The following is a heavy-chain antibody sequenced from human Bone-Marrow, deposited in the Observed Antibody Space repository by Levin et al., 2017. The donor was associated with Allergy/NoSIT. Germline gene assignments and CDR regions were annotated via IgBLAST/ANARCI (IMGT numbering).Heavy chain of an antibody. D-gene: IGHD2-2*01. Sequence: PGGSLRLSCAASGFTFSSYWMSWVRQAPGKGLEWVANIKQDGSEKYYVDSVKGRFTISRDNAKNSLYLQMNSLRAEDTAVYYCAREGCSSTSCPDAFDIWGQGTMVTVSS. J-gene: IGHJ3*02. CDR3: AREGCSSTSCPDAFDI. V-gene: IGHV3-7*01. CDR2: IKQDGSEK. CDR1: GFTFSSYW.